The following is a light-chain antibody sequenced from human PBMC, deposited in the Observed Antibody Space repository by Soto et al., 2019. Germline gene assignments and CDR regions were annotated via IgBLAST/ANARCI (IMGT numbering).Light chain of an antibody. CDR3: GSWDSSLSAYV. CDR1: SSNIGSNT. V-gene: IGLV1-51*01. Sequence: QSVLTQPPSASGTPGQRVTISCSGSSSNIGSNTVNWYQQLPGTAPKLLISDDNKRPSGIPDRFSGSKSGTSATLGITGFQTGDEADYYCGSWDSSLSAYVFGTGTKV. J-gene: IGLJ1*01. CDR2: DDN.